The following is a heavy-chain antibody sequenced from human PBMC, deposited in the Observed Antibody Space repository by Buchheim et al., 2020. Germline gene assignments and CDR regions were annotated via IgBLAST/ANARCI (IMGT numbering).Heavy chain of an antibody. J-gene: IGHJ4*02. V-gene: IGHV3-74*01. CDR2: ISNDGTTT. D-gene: IGHD1-26*01. CDR1: GFTFSSYW. CDR3: ARSFVGALDY. Sequence: EVQLVESGGGLVQPGGSLRLSCAASGFTFSSYWMHWVRQAPGKGLVCLSVISNDGTTTSNADSVKGRFIVSRDNAKNTLYLQMNSLRAEDTAVYYCARSFVGALDYWGKGIL.